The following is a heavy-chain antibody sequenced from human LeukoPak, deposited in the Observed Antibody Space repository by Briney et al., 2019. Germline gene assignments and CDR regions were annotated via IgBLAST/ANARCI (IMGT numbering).Heavy chain of an antibody. V-gene: IGHV1-8*01. D-gene: IGHD1-7*01. CDR2: MNPNSGNT. Sequence: ASVKVSCKASGYTFTSYDINWVRQATGQGLEWMGWMNPNSGNTGYAQKFQGRVTMTRNTSISTAYMELSSLRSEDTAVYYCAREITGTTFYYYYYYMDVWGKGTTVTVSS. CDR1: GYTFTSYD. CDR3: AREITGTTFYYYYYYMDV. J-gene: IGHJ6*03.